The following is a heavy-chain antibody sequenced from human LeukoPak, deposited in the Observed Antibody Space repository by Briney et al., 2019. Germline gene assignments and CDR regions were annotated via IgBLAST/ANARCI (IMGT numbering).Heavy chain of an antibody. D-gene: IGHD6-13*01. V-gene: IGHV3-33*01. J-gene: IGHJ4*02. CDR2: IWYDGSNK. CDR3: AGAAAGNGHFDY. Sequence: PGGSLRLSCAASGFTFSSYGIHWVRQAPGKGLEWVAVIWYDGSNKYYADSVKGRFTISRDNSKNTLYLQMNSLRAEDTAVYYCAGAAAGNGHFDYWGQGTLVTVSS. CDR1: GFTFSSYG.